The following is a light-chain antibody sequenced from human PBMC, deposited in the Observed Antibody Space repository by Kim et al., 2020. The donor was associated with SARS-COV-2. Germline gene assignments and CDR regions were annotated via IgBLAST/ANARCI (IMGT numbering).Light chain of an antibody. CDR2: EVR. J-gene: IGLJ1*01. CDR1: SSGVVGYKY. V-gene: IGLV2-14*01. CDR3: SSYIRGSTNYV. Sequence: SITVSVTATSSGVVGYKYVSWYQQHTGKAHKLEIYEVRNRPSGVSNRFSGSKSGNTASLTISGLQAEDEADYYCSSYIRGSTNYVFGTGTKVTVL.